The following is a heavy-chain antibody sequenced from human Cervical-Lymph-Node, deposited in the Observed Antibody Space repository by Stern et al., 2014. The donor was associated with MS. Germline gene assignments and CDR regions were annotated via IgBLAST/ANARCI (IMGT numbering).Heavy chain of an antibody. CDR3: AKESGSYDYYYFGMDV. J-gene: IGHJ6*02. CDR2: ISGSGADT. CDR1: GLTFSSYG. D-gene: IGHD1-26*01. Sequence: MQLVESGGGLVQPGGPLRLSCTASGLTFSSYGMSWVPQAPGKGLERVSVISGSGADTYYGDSVKGRFTISRDNSKNTLYLRMNSLRAEDTAVYYCAKESGSYDYYYFGMDVWGQGTTVIVSS. V-gene: IGHV3-23*04.